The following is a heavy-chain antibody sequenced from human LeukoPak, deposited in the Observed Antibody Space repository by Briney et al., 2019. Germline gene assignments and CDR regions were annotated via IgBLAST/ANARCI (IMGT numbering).Heavy chain of an antibody. CDR1: GYTFTSYG. CDR2: ISAYNGNT. Sequence: ASVKVSCKASGYTFTSYGISWVRQAPGQGLEWMGWISAYNGNTNYAQKLQGRVTMTTDTSTSTAYMELRSLRSDDTAVYYCARDLRGYSYGFYYYHYGMDVWGQGTTVTVSS. V-gene: IGHV1-18*01. J-gene: IGHJ6*02. D-gene: IGHD5-18*01. CDR3: ARDLRGYSYGFYYYHYGMDV.